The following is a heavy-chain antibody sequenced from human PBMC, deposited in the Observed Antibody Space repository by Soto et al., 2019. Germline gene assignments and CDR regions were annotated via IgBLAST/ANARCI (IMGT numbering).Heavy chain of an antibody. CDR1: GGSFSGYY. CDR3: ARAEYSSSSGGEDYFDY. J-gene: IGHJ4*02. Sequence: SETLSLTCAVYGGSFSGYYWSWIRQPPGKGLEWIGEINHSGSTNYNPSLKSRVTISVDTSKNQFSLKLSSVTAADTAVYYCARAEYSSSSGGEDYFDYWGQGTLVTVS. CDR2: INHSGST. V-gene: IGHV4-34*01. D-gene: IGHD6-6*01.